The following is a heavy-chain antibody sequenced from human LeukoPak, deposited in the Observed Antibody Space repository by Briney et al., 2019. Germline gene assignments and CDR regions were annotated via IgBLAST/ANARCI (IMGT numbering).Heavy chain of an antibody. V-gene: IGHV4-59*10. CDR2: IYTSGST. CDR3: ARLIVDIVATIGGRYYYYYMDV. D-gene: IGHD5-12*01. CDR1: GGSFSGYY. Sequence: SETLSLTCAVYGGSFSGYYWSWIRQPAGKGLEWIGRIYTSGSTNYNPSLKSRVTISVDTSKNQFSLKLSPVTAADTAVYYCARLIVDIVATIGGRYYYYYMDVWGKGTTVTISS. J-gene: IGHJ6*03.